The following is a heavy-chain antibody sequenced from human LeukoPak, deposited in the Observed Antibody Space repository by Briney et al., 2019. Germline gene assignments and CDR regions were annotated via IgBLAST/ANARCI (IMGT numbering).Heavy chain of an antibody. CDR1: GFTFNTYG. CDR3: AGSDTTGYSPREWDYWYFDL. CDR2: ISNDGSYK. Sequence: PGGSLRLACAASGFTFNTYGMHWVRQAPGKGLEWVAVISNDGSYKYYADSVKGRFTISRDNSKNTLYLQMNSLRAEDTAVYYCAGSDTTGYSPREWDYWYFDLWGRGTLVTVSS. V-gene: IGHV3-30*03. D-gene: IGHD3-9*01. J-gene: IGHJ2*01.